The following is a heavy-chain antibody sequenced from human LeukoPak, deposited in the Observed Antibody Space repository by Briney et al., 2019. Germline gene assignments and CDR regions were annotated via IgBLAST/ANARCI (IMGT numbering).Heavy chain of an antibody. J-gene: IGHJ4*02. Sequence: GGFLRLSCAASGFTFSSYWMHWVRQAPGKGLVWVSRINSDGSSTSYADSVKGRFTISRDNAKNTLYLQMNSLRAEDTAVYYCARSYGSGSYYAVSPSDYWGQGTLVTVSS. CDR2: INSDGSST. CDR3: ARSYGSGSYYAVSPSDY. V-gene: IGHV3-74*01. CDR1: GFTFSSYW. D-gene: IGHD3-10*01.